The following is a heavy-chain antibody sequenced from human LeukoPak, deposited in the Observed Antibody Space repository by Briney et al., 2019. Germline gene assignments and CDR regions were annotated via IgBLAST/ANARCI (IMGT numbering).Heavy chain of an antibody. CDR2: IYYSGST. J-gene: IGHJ6*02. CDR1: GGSISSYY. V-gene: IGHV4-59*01. D-gene: IGHD1-7*01. Sequence: SETLSLTCSVSGGSISSYYWSWIRQPPGPGLEWIGYIYYSGSTNYNPSLKSRVTISVDTSKNQFSLKLSSVTAADTAAYYCARDNWNYGSSMDVWGQGTTVTVSS. CDR3: ARDNWNYGSSMDV.